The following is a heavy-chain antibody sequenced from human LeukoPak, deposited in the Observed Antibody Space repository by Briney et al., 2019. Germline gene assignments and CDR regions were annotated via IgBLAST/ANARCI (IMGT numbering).Heavy chain of an antibody. D-gene: IGHD1-7*01. CDR2: ISSSGDTM. J-gene: IGHJ4*02. V-gene: IGHV3-11*04. CDR1: GFSFSDYY. CDR3: ARVMGNYASDY. Sequence: GGSLRLSCAASGFSFSDYYQSWIRQAPGKGLGWVSYISSSGDTMSYADSVKGRFTISRDNAQNSLYLQMSSLRAEDAAIYYCARVMGNYASDYWGQGALVTVSS.